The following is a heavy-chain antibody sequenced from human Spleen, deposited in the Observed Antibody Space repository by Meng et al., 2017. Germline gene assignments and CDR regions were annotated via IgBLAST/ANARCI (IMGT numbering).Heavy chain of an antibody. CDR1: GITFSRSA. J-gene: IGHJ4*02. Sequence: SVKVSCKASGITFSRSAVQWVRQARGQRLEWIGWIVVGSGNTNYAQKFQERVTITRDMSTSTAYIELSSLRSEDTAVYYCAADGGASYFDYWGQGTLVTVSS. CDR3: AADGGASYFDY. CDR2: IVVGSGNT. V-gene: IGHV1-58*01. D-gene: IGHD3-10*01.